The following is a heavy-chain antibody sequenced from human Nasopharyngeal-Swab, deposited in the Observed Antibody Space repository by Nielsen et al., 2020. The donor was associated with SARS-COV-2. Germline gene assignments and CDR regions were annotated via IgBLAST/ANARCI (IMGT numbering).Heavy chain of an antibody. V-gene: IGHV3-7*03. Sequence: GESLKISCAASGFTFSSYWMSWVRQAPGKGLEWVANIKQDGSEKNYVDSVKGRFTISRDNAKNSLYLQMNILRAEDTAVYYCARSISDASGYHPLLDWGQGTLVIVSS. CDR1: GFTFSSYW. CDR3: ARSISDASGYHPLLD. D-gene: IGHD3-22*01. CDR2: IKQDGSEK. J-gene: IGHJ4*02.